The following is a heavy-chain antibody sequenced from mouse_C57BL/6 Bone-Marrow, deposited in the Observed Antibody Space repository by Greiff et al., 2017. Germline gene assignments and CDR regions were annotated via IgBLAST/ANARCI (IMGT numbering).Heavy chain of an antibody. Sequence: VQLQQPGAELVRPGSSVKLSCKASGYTFTSYWMDWVKQRPGQGLEWIGNIYPSDSETHYNQKFKDKATLTVDKSSSTAYMQLSSLTSEDSAVYYSARRGELWARAMDYWGQGTSVTVSS. V-gene: IGHV1-61*01. CDR3: ARRGELWARAMDY. CDR2: IYPSDSET. J-gene: IGHJ4*01. D-gene: IGHD1-1*02. CDR1: GYTFTSYW.